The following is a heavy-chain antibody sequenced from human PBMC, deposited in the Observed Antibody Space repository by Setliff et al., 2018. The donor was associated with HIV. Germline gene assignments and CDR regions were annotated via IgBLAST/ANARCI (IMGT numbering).Heavy chain of an antibody. CDR2: MSYTGIN. D-gene: IGHD3-10*01. CDR3: ARAPYVSGSFGWFDP. J-gene: IGHJ5*02. V-gene: IGHV4-31*01. Sequence: SETLSLTCTVSGGSISSSTYYWNWFRQSPGKGLEWIGYMSYTGINNYNPSLKSQVTISLDTSKNQFSLKLTSVTAADTAVYYCARAPYVSGSFGWFDPWGQGTLVTVS. CDR1: GGSISSSTYY.